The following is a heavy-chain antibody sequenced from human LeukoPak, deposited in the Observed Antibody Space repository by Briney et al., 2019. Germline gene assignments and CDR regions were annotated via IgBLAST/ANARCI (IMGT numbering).Heavy chain of an antibody. Sequence: GGSLRLSCAASGFIFSDYYMSWIRQAPGKGLEWVSYISSSGSSIYYADSVKGRFTISRDNAKDSLYLQMNSLRAEDTAVYYCARGKQWLVSYFDYWGQGTLVTVSS. J-gene: IGHJ4*02. D-gene: IGHD6-19*01. CDR2: ISSSGSSI. V-gene: IGHV3-11*01. CDR3: ARGKQWLVSYFDY. CDR1: GFIFSDYY.